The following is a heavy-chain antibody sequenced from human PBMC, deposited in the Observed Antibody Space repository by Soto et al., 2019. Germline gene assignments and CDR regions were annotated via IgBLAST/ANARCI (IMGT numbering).Heavy chain of an antibody. CDR2: ISYGGNNK. D-gene: IGHD6-13*01. Sequence: QVQVVESGGGVVQPGGSLRLSCAASGFTFSTSAMHWVRQAPGKGLEWMAMISYGGNNKYYADSVKGRFTISRDISESTLCLQMNSLRTEDTAVYYCAREEFEAGRGHFGCWGQGTLVSVSS. CDR3: AREEFEAGRGHFGC. CDR1: GFTFSTSA. J-gene: IGHJ4*02. V-gene: IGHV3-30-3*01.